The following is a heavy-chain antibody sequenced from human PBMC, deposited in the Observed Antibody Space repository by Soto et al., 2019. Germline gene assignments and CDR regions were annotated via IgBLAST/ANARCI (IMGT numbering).Heavy chain of an antibody. Sequence: PSETLSLTCTVSGGSISSYYWSWIRQPPGKGLEWIGYIYYSGSTNYNPSLKSRVTISVDTSKNQFSLKLSSVTAADTAVYYCARGQFRWLQFLWGQGTLVTAPQ. V-gene: IGHV4-59*01. CDR3: ARGQFRWLQFL. CDR1: GGSISSYY. J-gene: IGHJ4*02. D-gene: IGHD4-4*01. CDR2: IYYSGST.